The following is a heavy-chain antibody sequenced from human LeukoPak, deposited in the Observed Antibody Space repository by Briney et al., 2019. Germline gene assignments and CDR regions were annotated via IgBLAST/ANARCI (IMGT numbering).Heavy chain of an antibody. Sequence: ALVKVSCKASGYTFTGYYMHWVRRAPGQGLEWMGWINPNSGGTNYAQKFQGRVTMTRDTSISTAYMELSRLRSDDTAVYYCARDSGIVGYDYWGQGTLVTVSS. J-gene: IGHJ4*02. CDR3: ARDSGIVGYDY. CDR1: GYTFTGYY. V-gene: IGHV1-2*02. D-gene: IGHD3-10*01. CDR2: INPNSGGT.